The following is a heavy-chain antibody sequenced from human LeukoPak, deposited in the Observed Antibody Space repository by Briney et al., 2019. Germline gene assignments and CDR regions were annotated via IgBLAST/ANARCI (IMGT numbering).Heavy chain of an antibody. D-gene: IGHD2-21*02. CDR3: TRSGGDYKDFDY. V-gene: IGHV3-49*04. CDR1: GFTFGDYA. CDR2: IRNKSYGETT. J-gene: IGHJ4*02. Sequence: GGSLRLSCTASGFTFGDYAMSWVRQAPGKGLEWVGLIRNKSYGETTQYTASGKGRFTISRDDSKSIADLQMNSLKTEDTAVYYCTRSGGDYKDFDYWGQGTLVTVSP.